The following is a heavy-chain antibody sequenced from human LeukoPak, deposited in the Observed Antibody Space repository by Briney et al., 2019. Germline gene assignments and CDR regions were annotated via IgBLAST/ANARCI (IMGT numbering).Heavy chain of an antibody. D-gene: IGHD2-15*01. CDR2: INTDGGST. CDR3: ARALVAPYCFDY. Sequence: GGSLRLSCAASGFTFSSYWMHWVRQGPGKGLVWVSRINTDGGSTTYADSVKGRFTISRDNAKNTLYLQMNSLRAEDTAVYYCARALVAPYCFDYWGQGALVTVSS. J-gene: IGHJ4*02. V-gene: IGHV3-74*01. CDR1: GFTFSSYW.